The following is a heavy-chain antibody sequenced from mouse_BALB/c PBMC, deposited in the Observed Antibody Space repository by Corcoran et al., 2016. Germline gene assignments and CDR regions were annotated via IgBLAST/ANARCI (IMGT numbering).Heavy chain of an antibody. CDR3: ANWDWYFDV. CDR1: GFNIKDTY. Sequence: EVQLQQSGAELVKPGASVKLSCTASGFNIKDTYMHWVKQRPEQGLEWIGRIDPANGNTKYDPKSQGKATITADTSSNTAYLQLSSLTSEDTVVYYCANWDWYFDVWGAGTTVTVSS. CDR2: IDPANGNT. V-gene: IGHV14-3*02. J-gene: IGHJ1*01. D-gene: IGHD4-1*01.